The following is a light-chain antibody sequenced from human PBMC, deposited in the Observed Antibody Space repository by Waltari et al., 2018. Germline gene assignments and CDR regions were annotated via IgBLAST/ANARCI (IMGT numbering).Light chain of an antibody. CDR3: QQYDNYWT. Sequence: DIQMTQSPSTLSASVGDRVTIPCRASQSITNWLAWYQQKPGKAPKLLIYKASNLESGVPSRFSGSGSGTEFTLTISSLQPDDFATYYCQQYDNYWTFGQGTKVEIK. J-gene: IGKJ1*01. CDR2: KAS. V-gene: IGKV1-5*03. CDR1: QSITNW.